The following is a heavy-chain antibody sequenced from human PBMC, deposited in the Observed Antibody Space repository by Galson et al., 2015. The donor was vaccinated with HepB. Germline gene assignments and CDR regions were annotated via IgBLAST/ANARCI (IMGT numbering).Heavy chain of an antibody. V-gene: IGHV3-11*01. Sequence: SLRLSCAASGFNFSDYYMSWIRQAPGKGLEWVSYISSSGSTIYYADSVKGRFTISRDNAKNSLYLQMNSLRAEDTAVYYCAGWDGDYLLGAFDIWGQGTMVTVSS. CDR2: ISSSGSTI. CDR3: AGWDGDYLLGAFDI. D-gene: IGHD4-17*01. J-gene: IGHJ3*02. CDR1: GFNFSDYY.